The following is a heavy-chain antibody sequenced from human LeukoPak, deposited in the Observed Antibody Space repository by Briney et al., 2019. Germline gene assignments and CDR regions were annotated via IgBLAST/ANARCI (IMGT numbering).Heavy chain of an antibody. V-gene: IGHV3-53*01. CDR1: GFTVSNNY. D-gene: IGHD1-1*01. Sequence: PGGSLRLSCAPSGFTVSNNYMSWVREAPGKGLEWGSVIYSGGNTYYADSVKGRFTISRDNSKNPLYIQMNSLSAEDTAVYYCARDRVNWNDVGGLFDYWGQGTLVTVSS. CDR2: IYSGGNT. J-gene: IGHJ4*02. CDR3: ARDRVNWNDVGGLFDY.